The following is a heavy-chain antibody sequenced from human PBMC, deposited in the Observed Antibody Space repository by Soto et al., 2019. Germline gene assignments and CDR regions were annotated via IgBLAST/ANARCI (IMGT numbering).Heavy chain of an antibody. D-gene: IGHD3-10*01. Sequence: HPGGSLRLSCAASGFAFSSHRMSWVGQSPEKGLEWVAGISDGGDLTYNADPVRGRFTISRDNSRNTLYLQMNSLRAEDTAVYYCARRVIGSSRAFDIWGQGTMVTVSS. CDR3: ARRVIGSSRAFDI. CDR1: GFAFSSHR. J-gene: IGHJ3*02. CDR2: ISDGGDLT. V-gene: IGHV3-23*01.